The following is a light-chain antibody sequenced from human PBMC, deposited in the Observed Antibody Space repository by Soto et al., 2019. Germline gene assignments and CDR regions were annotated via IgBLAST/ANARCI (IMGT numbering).Light chain of an antibody. V-gene: IGKV1-9*01. J-gene: IGKJ4*01. Sequence: DIQMTQSPSSLSASVGDRVSITCRASQGIGSYLAWYQQKPGKAPNLLIYAASTLQSGVPSRFSGSGSGTDFTLTISSLQPEDFATYYCHQLNNYPLTFGGGTKVDI. CDR2: AAS. CDR3: HQLNNYPLT. CDR1: QGIGSY.